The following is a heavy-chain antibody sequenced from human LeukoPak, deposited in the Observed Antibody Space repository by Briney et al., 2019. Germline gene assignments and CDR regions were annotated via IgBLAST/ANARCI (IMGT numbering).Heavy chain of an antibody. Sequence: PSETLSLTCTVSGGSISSSSYYWGWIRQPPGKGLEWIGSIYYSGSTYYNPSPKSRVTISVDTSKNQFSLKLSSVTAADTAVYYCARASPRYNWNSRPEDYWGQGTLVTVSS. V-gene: IGHV4-39*07. J-gene: IGHJ4*02. CDR1: GGSISSSSYY. CDR2: IYYSGST. D-gene: IGHD1-7*01. CDR3: ARASPRYNWNSRPEDY.